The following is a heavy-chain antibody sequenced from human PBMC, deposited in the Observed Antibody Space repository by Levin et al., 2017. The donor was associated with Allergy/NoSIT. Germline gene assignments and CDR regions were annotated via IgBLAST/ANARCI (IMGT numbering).Heavy chain of an antibody. J-gene: IGHJ3*02. CDR3: ARDSIGLPDGFEI. D-gene: IGHD3-10*01. CDR2: ISWNSGSI. Sequence: SLKISCAASGFTFDDYAMHWVRQAPGKGLEWVSGISWNSGSIGYADSVKGRFTISRDNAKNSLYLQMNSLRTEDTALYYCARDSIGLPDGFEIWGQGTMVVVSS. V-gene: IGHV3-9*01. CDR1: GFTFDDYA.